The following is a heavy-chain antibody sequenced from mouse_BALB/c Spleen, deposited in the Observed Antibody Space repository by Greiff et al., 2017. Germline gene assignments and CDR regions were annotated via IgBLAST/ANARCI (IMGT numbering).Heavy chain of an antibody. J-gene: IGHJ4*01. V-gene: IGHV5-4*02. CDR2: ISDGGSYT. Sequence: EVKLVESGGGLVKPGGSLKLSCAASGFTFSDYYMYWVLQTPEKRLEWVATISDGGSYTYYPDSVKGRFTISRDNAKNNLYLQMSSLKSEDTAMYYCARDRRGPYYYGSSWDYAMDYWGQGTSVTVSS. D-gene: IGHD1-1*01. CDR1: GFTFSDYY. CDR3: ARDRRGPYYYGSSWDYAMDY.